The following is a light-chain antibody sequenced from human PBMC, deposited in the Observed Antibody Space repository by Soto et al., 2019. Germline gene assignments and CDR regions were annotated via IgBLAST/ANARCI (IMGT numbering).Light chain of an antibody. J-gene: IGLJ1*01. Sequence: QSVLTQPASVSGSPGQSITISCTGSGRDIGAYDYVSWYQQHPGKAPKLIIYGDKNRPSGVSNRFSASKSAFTASLTISGLQTEDEADYYCSSYTTSYFYVFGPGTKLAVL. CDR2: GDK. CDR3: SSYTTSYFYV. V-gene: IGLV2-14*01. CDR1: GRDIGAYDY.